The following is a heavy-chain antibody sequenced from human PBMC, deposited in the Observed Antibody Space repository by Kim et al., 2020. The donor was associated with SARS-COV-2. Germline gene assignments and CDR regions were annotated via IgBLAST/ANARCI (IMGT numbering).Heavy chain of an antibody. J-gene: IGHJ6*02. Sequence: KGRFTISRDNSKNTLYLQMNSLRAEDTAVYYCAKDMHDYSNYGYYYGMDVWGQGTTVTVSS. CDR3: AKDMHDYSNYGYYYGMDV. V-gene: IGHV3-30*02. D-gene: IGHD4-4*01.